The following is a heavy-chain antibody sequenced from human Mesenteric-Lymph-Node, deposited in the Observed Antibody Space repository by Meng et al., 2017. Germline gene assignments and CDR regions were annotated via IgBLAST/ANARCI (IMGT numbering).Heavy chain of an antibody. CDR3: FWLGESHN. CDR1: GFAFSNYA. D-gene: IGHD3-10*01. J-gene: IGHJ4*02. Sequence: EVQLLESGGGLVQPGGSLRLSCVASGFAFSNYAMTWARQAPGKGLEWVSAISGRGDKTFYADSVTGRFTISRDNSRNTLYLQMNSLRPEDTAVYYCFWLGESHNWGQGALVTVSS. V-gene: IGHV3-23*01. CDR2: ISGRGDKT.